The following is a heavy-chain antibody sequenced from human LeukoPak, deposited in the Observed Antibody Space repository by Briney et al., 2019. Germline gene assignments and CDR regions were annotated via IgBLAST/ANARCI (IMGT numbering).Heavy chain of an antibody. CDR2: IFYDGDT. CDR3: ARAEYSSGWSTTYYYYYYMDV. D-gene: IGHD6-19*01. Sequence: SETLSLTCTVSGGSISSDDYYWGWIRQPPGKGLEWIGTIFYDGDTYYSPSLKSRVTVSVDTSKNQFSLKLSSVTAADTAVYYCARAEYSSGWSTTYYYYYYMDVWGKGTTVTVSS. CDR1: GGSISSDDYY. V-gene: IGHV4-39*07. J-gene: IGHJ6*03.